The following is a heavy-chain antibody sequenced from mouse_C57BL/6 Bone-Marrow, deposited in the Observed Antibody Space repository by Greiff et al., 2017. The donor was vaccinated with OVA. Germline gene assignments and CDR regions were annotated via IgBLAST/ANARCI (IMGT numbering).Heavy chain of an antibody. Sequence: VQLQQSGAELARPGASVKLSCKASGYTFTSYGISWVKQRTGQGLEWIGEIYPRSGNTYYNEKFKGKATLTADKSSSTAYMELRSLTSEDAAVYFCARYYGSYYFDYWGQGTTLTVSS. J-gene: IGHJ2*01. CDR2: IYPRSGNT. CDR3: ARYYGSYYFDY. V-gene: IGHV1-81*01. CDR1: GYTFTSYG. D-gene: IGHD1-1*01.